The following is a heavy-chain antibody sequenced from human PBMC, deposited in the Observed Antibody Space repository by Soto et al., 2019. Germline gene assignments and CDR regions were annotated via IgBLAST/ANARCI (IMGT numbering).Heavy chain of an antibody. CDR2: MTSKSDGGTT. J-gene: IGHJ6*01. CDR3: TTSGVSTRYCMDV. D-gene: IGHD4-4*01. Sequence: EVQLVESGGGLVKPGGSLRLSCAASGSTVSNAYMNWVRQAPGKGLEWVGRMTSKSDGGTTDYAAPVKGRFTISSDYSKNTVYLQMNSLTIEDTALYYCTTSGVSTRYCMDVWGQGTTVTVSP. CDR1: GSTVSNAY. V-gene: IGHV3-15*07.